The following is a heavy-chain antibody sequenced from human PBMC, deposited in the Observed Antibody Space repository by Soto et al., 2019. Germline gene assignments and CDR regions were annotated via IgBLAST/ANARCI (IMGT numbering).Heavy chain of an antibody. V-gene: IGHV3-33*01. CDR1: GFTFSSYG. D-gene: IGHD2-8*01. CDR2: IWYDGSNK. Sequence: QVQLVESGGGVVQPGRSLRLSCAASGFTFSSYGMHWVRQAPGKGLEWVAVIWYDGSNKYYADSVKGRFTISRDNSKNTLYLQMNSLRAEDTAVYYCARPHMVYAIPGGMDFWGQGTTFTVSS. J-gene: IGHJ6*02. CDR3: ARPHMVYAIPGGMDF.